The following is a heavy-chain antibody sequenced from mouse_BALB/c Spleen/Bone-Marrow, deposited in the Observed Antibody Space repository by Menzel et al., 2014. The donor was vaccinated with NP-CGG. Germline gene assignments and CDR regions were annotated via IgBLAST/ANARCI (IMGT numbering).Heavy chain of an antibody. CDR1: GFDFSRYW. Sequence: DVKLQESGGGLVQPGGSLKLSCAASGFDFSRYWMSWVRQAPGKGLEWIGEINPVSSTINYTPSLKDKFIISRDNAKNTLYLQMSKVRSEDAALYYCARPTLLRYFDVWGAGTTVTASS. D-gene: IGHD1-2*01. CDR3: ARPTLLRYFDV. J-gene: IGHJ1*01. CDR2: INPVSSTI. V-gene: IGHV4-1*02.